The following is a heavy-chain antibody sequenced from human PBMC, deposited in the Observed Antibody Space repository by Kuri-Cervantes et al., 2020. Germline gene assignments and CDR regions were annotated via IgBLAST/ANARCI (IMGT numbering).Heavy chain of an antibody. CDR1: GFTFSSYW. CDR3: AKQSRPTADCCWPWYFDL. V-gene: IGHV3-74*01. CDR2: INSDGSST. D-gene: IGHD2-21*02. J-gene: IGHJ2*01. Sequence: GGSLRLSCAASGFTFSSYWMHWVRQAPGKGLVWVSRINSDGSSTSYADSVKGRFTISRDNAKNTLYLQMNSLRAEDTALYYCAKQSRPTADCCWPWYFDLWGRGTLVTVSS.